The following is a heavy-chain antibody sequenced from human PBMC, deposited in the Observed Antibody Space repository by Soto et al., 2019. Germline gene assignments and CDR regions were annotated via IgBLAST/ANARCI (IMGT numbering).Heavy chain of an antibody. Sequence: SVKVSCKASGGTFRNYPINWVRRAPGQGLEWMGSIFPLTDIPDYAQNFQARLTISADKSTSTAYMELSSLTSDDTAMYFCARGPLVVLNYFESWGQGTLVTVSS. V-gene: IGHV1-69*04. CDR3: ARGPLVVLNYFES. CDR1: GGTFRNYP. J-gene: IGHJ4*02. CDR2: IFPLTDIP.